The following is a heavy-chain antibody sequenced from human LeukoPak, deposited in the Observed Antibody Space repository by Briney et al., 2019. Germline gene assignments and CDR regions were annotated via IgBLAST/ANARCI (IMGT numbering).Heavy chain of an antibody. V-gene: IGHV6-1*01. J-gene: IGHJ4*02. CDR2: IYYRSKWFN. CDR1: GYSVSRNSST. CDR3: AGGGGRYDY. Sequence: PSQTLSLTCAISGYSVSRNSSTWCWITQSPSRGLEWLGRIYYRSKWFNDYAVSVKTRITINPDTSKNQFTLQLDSVTPEDTAVYYCAGGGGRYDYWGQGTLVTVSS. D-gene: IGHD3-9*01.